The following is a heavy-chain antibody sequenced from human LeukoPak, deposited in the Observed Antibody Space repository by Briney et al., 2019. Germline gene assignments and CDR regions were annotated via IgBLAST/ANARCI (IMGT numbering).Heavy chain of an antibody. J-gene: IGHJ4*02. CDR1: GFTFSSYS. Sequence: GGSLRLSCAASGFTFSSYSMNWVRQAPGKGLEWVSYISSSGSPIYYADSVKGRFTISRDNAKNSLYLQMNSLRAEDTAVYYCARPYCSSTSCYGFLEYWGQGTLVTVSS. CDR2: ISSSGSPI. V-gene: IGHV3-48*04. D-gene: IGHD2-2*01. CDR3: ARPYCSSTSCYGFLEY.